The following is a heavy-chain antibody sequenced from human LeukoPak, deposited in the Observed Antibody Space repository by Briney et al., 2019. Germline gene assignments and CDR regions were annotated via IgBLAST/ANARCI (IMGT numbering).Heavy chain of an antibody. CDR2: INWNGGST. V-gene: IGHV3-20*04. CDR1: GFTFDDYG. D-gene: IGHD6-19*01. J-gene: IGHJ6*03. CDR3: ARDREQWQLGYYYYYMDV. Sequence: GGSLRLSCAASGFTFDDYGMSWVRQAPGQGLEWVSGINWNGGSTGYADSVKGRFTISRDNAKNSLYLQMNSLRAEDTALYYCARDREQWQLGYYYYYMDVWGKGTTVTVSS.